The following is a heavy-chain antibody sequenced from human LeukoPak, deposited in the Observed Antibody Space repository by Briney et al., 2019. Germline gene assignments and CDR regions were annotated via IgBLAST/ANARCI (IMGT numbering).Heavy chain of an antibody. Sequence: PGGSLRLSCAASGFTFSSYAMSWVRQAPGKGLEWVSAISGSGGSTYYADSVKGRFTISRDNSKNTLYLQMNSLRAEDTAVYYCAKASSSSWYLYTDYGMDVWGQVTTVTVSS. CDR3: AKASSSSWYLYTDYGMDV. D-gene: IGHD6-13*01. V-gene: IGHV3-23*01. J-gene: IGHJ6*02. CDR1: GFTFSSYA. CDR2: ISGSGGST.